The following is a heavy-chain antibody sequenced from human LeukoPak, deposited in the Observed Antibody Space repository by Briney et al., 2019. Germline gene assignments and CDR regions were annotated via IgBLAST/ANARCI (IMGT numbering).Heavy chain of an antibody. CDR2: VYDDGSRP. CDR1: GFTFNTDW. Sequence: GSLRLSCVASGFTFNTDWMHWVRLAPGKRLEWVSRVYDDGSRPAYADSVKGRFTISRDNAKNTVYLQMNSLRAEDTGIYYCARGLRHDYGSDVWGQGTTVTVSS. J-gene: IGHJ6*02. V-gene: IGHV3-74*01. CDR3: ARGLRHDYGSDV.